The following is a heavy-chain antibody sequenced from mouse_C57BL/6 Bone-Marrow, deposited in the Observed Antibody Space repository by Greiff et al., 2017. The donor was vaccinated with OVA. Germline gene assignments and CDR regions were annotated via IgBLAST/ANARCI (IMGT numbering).Heavy chain of an antibody. CDR2: ISDGGSYT. D-gene: IGHD1-1*01. V-gene: IGHV5-4*03. CDR1: GFTFSSYA. J-gene: IGHJ1*03. Sequence: DVMLVESGGGLVKPGGSLKLSCAASGFTFSSYAMSWVRQTPEKRLEWVATISDGGSYTYYPDNVKGRFPISRDNAKNNLYLQMSHLKSEDTAMDYCARHYYGSIFYWYFDVWGTGTTVTVSS. CDR3: ARHYYGSIFYWYFDV.